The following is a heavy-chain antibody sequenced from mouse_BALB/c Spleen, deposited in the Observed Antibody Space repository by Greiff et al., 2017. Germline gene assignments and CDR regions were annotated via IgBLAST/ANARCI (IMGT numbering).Heavy chain of an antibody. V-gene: IGHV5-6-4*01. D-gene: IGHD2-2*01. J-gene: IGHJ3*01. CDR1: GFTFSSYT. CDR2: ISSGGSYT. Sequence: DVKLVESGGGLVKPGGSLKLSCAASGFTFSSYTMSWVRQTPEKRLEWVATISSGGSYTYYPDSVKGRFTISRDNAKNTLYLQMSSLKSEDTAMYYCTREDGYDERFAYWGQGTLVTVSA. CDR3: TREDGYDERFAY.